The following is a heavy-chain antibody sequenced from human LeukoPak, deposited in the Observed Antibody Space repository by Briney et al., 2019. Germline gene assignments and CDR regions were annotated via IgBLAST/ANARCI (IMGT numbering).Heavy chain of an antibody. CDR3: ARPYQLYRGYGMDV. CDR1: GYTFTSYY. V-gene: IGHV1-2*02. D-gene: IGHD2-2*01. CDR2: INPNSGGT. Sequence: GASVKVSCKASGYTFTSYYMHWVRQAPGQGLEWMGWINPNSGGTNYAQKFQGRVTMTRDTSISTAYMELSRLRSDDTAVYYCARPYQLYRGYGMDVWGQGTTVTVSS. J-gene: IGHJ6*02.